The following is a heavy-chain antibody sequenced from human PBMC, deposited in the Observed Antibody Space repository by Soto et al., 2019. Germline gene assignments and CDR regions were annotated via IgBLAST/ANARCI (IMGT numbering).Heavy chain of an antibody. CDR3: ARDLTALRYYYDSSCYSSAEGYFDN. CDR2: IIAYNGNT. Sequence: GSVKVSCKGAGYTFTSCGINWARQVPGQGLEWMGWIIAYNGNTNYAQKLQGRVTMNPDKSTSTAYMELRSLRSDDTGVYYCARDLTALRYYYDSSCYSSAEGYFDNWGQGTLVTVSS. CDR1: GYTFTSCG. V-gene: IGHV1-18*01. D-gene: IGHD3-22*01. J-gene: IGHJ4*02.